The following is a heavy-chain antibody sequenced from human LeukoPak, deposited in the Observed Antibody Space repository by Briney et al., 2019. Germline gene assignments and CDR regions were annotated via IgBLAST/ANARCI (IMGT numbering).Heavy chain of an antibody. J-gene: IGHJ5*02. Sequence: GGSLRLSCVASGFTFSSYWMHWVRQAPGKGLVWVSRINSDGSSTSYADSVKGRFTISRDNAKNTLYLQMNSLRAEDTAVYYCATQYYYDSSVPSSWGQGTLVTVSS. D-gene: IGHD3-22*01. CDR1: GFTFSSYW. V-gene: IGHV3-74*01. CDR3: ATQYYYDSSVPSS. CDR2: INSDGSST.